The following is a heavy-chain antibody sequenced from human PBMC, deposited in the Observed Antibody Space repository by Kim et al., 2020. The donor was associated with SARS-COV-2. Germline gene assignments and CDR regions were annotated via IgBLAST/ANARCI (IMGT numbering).Heavy chain of an antibody. D-gene: IGHD2-15*01. Sequence: VKGRCNIAGDNSKNTLYLKMNSVRAEDTAVYYCARGYCSGGSCYNAFDIWGQGTMVTVSS. J-gene: IGHJ3*02. CDR3: ARGYCSGGSCYNAFDI. V-gene: IGHV3-30*07.